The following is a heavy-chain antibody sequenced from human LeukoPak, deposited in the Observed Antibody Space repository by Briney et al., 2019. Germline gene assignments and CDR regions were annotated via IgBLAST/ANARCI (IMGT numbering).Heavy chain of an antibody. V-gene: IGHV3-30*03. CDR1: GFTFSSYG. D-gene: IGHD2-2*01. Sequence: GGSLRLSCAAPGFTFSSYGMHWVRQAPGKGLEWVAVISYDGSNKYYADSVKGRFTISRDNSKNTLYLQMGSLRGEDMAVYYCARSSTTSCYDFWGRGTLVTVSS. J-gene: IGHJ4*02. CDR2: ISYDGSNK. CDR3: ARSSTTSCYDF.